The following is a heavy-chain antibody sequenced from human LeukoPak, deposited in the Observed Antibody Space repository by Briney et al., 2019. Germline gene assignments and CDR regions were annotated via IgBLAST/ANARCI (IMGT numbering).Heavy chain of an antibody. Sequence: ASVKVSCKASGYTFTSYGISWVRQAAGQGLEWMGWISAYNGNTNYAQKLQGRVNMTTDTSTSTAYMELRSLRSDDTAVYYCARAGQYSGSGYPYYYGMDVWGKGTTVTVSS. J-gene: IGHJ6*04. CDR2: ISAYNGNT. CDR1: GYTFTSYG. D-gene: IGHD1-26*01. CDR3: ARAGQYSGSGYPYYYGMDV. V-gene: IGHV1-18*04.